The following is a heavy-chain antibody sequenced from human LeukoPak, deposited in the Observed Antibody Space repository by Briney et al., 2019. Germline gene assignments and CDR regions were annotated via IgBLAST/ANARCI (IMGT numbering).Heavy chain of an antibody. Sequence: GSSVKVSCKASGGTFSSYAISWVRQAPGQGLEWMGGIIPIFGTANYAQQFQGRVTITADESTSTAYMELSSLRSGDTAVYYCARDRYSSGAFDYWGQGTLVTVSS. V-gene: IGHV1-69*01. CDR2: IIPIFGTA. CDR1: GGTFSSYA. CDR3: ARDRYSSGAFDY. J-gene: IGHJ4*02. D-gene: IGHD5-18*01.